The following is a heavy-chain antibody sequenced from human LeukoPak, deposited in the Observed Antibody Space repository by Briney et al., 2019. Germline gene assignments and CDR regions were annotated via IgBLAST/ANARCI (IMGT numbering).Heavy chain of an antibody. CDR3: ASRGGSRIFGVHIQYYFDY. CDR1: GGSISSSSYY. J-gene: IGHJ4*02. V-gene: IGHV4-39*07. D-gene: IGHD3-3*02. Sequence: KASETLSLTCTVSGGSISSSSYYWSWIRQPPGKGLEWIGEINHSGSTNYNPSLKSRVTISVDTSKNQFSLKLSSVTAADTAVYYCASRGGSRIFGVHIQYYFDYWGQGTLVTVSS. CDR2: INHSGST.